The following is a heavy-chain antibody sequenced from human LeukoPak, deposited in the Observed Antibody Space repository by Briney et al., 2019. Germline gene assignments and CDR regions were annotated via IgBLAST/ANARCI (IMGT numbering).Heavy chain of an antibody. CDR2: IIGSGGST. Sequence: GGSLRLSCAASGFSFSSYAMSWVRQAPGKGLEWVSSIIGSGGSTYYADSVKGRFTISRGNSKNTPYLQMNSLRAEDTAVYYCAKKAVAGGPPYYFDYWGQGTLVTVSS. D-gene: IGHD6-19*01. V-gene: IGHV3-23*01. CDR3: AKKAVAGGPPYYFDY. CDR1: GFSFSSYA. J-gene: IGHJ4*02.